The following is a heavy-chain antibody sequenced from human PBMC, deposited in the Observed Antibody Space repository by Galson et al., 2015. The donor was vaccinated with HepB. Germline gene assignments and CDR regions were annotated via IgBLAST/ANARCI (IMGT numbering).Heavy chain of an antibody. J-gene: IGHJ4*02. Sequence: SLRLSCAASGFTFSAYAMNWVRQAPGKGLEWVSTIDDTGDSTYYPDSVKGRFTISRDNSKNTLYLQMNSLRAEDTAVYYCAKNNYYGSGSYYDPHFDYWGQGTLVTVSS. CDR3: AKNNYYGSGSYYDPHFDY. V-gene: IGHV3-23*01. CDR2: IDDTGDST. CDR1: GFTFSAYA. D-gene: IGHD3-10*01.